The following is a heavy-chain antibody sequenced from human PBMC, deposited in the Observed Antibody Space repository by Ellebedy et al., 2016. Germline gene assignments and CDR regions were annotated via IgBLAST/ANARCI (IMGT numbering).Heavy chain of an antibody. CDR1: GFTFSSYS. V-gene: IGHV3-21*01. J-gene: IGHJ3*02. Sequence: GGSLRLXXAASGFTFSSYSMNWVRQAPGKGLEWVSSISSSSSYIYYADSVKGRFTISRDNAKNSLYLQMNSLRAEDTAVYYCARLWELLRLEFAFDIWGQGTMVTVSS. CDR2: ISSSSSYI. D-gene: IGHD1-26*01. CDR3: ARLWELLRLEFAFDI.